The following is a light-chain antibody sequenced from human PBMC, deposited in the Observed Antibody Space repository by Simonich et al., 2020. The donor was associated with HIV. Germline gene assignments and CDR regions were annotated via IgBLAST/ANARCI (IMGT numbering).Light chain of an antibody. V-gene: IGKV3-15*01. CDR1: QSVRRN. CDR3: QQTYSTPYT. Sequence: EIVMTQSPATLSVSPGERATLSCRASQSVRRNLAWYQQKPGQAPRLLIYGASTRATGIPARFSGSGSGTEFTLTFSSMQSEDFATYYCQQTYSTPYTFGRGTKLEIK. J-gene: IGKJ2*01. CDR2: GAS.